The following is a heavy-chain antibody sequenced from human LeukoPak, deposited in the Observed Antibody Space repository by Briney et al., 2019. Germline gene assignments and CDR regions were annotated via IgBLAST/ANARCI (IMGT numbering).Heavy chain of an antibody. CDR1: DDSISTYY. J-gene: IGHJ4*02. CDR2: VYFGGSA. D-gene: IGHD6-13*01. Sequence: SETLSLTCNVSDDSISTYYWSWIRQPPGKGLEWIGYVYFGGSANYNSSLKSRVTISVDTSKNQFSLKLTSVTAADTAVYYCARHFRSGGTQYGSSWTFDYWGQGTLVTVSS. CDR3: ARHFRSGGTQYGSSWTFDY. V-gene: IGHV4-59*08.